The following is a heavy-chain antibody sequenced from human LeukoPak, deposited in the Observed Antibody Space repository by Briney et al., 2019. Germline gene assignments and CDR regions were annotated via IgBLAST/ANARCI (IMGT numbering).Heavy chain of an antibody. CDR2: IYPGGSDT. J-gene: IGHJ4*02. D-gene: IGHD6-19*01. V-gene: IGHV5-51*01. CDR3: ARRPRTYSSGWYYFDY. CDR1: GSIFTSYW. Sequence: GASLKISCKGSGSIFTSYWIGWVRQLPGKGLEWMGIIYPGGSDTRYSPSFQGQVTISADKSISTAYLQWSSLKASDTAMYYCARRPRTYSSGWYYFDYWGQGTLVTVSS.